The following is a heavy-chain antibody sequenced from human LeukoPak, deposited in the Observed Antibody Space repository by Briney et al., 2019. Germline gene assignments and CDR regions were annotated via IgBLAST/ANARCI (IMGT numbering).Heavy chain of an antibody. CDR3: ARHGHYYDSSVYYYYFDY. J-gene: IGHJ4*02. V-gene: IGHV4-39*01. Sequence: KASETLSLTCTVFGGSIRSSSYSWGWIRQPPGKGLEWIGSIYYSGNTYNNPSLKSRVTMSVDTSKNQFSLKLSSVTAADTAVYYCARHGHYYDSSVYYYYFDYWGQGTLVTVSS. CDR1: GGSIRSSSYS. CDR2: IYYSGNT. D-gene: IGHD3-22*01.